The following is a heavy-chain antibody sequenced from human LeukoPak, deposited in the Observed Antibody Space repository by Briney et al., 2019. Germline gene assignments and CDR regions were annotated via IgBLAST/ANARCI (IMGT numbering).Heavy chain of an antibody. D-gene: IGHD4-17*01. Sequence: SETLSLTCTVSGGSVSSGSYYWSWIRQPPGKGLEWIGYIYYSGSTNYNPSLKSRVTISVDTSKNQFSLKLSSVTAADTAVYYCARDSTTVTSYYYFDYWGQGTLVTVSP. CDR1: GGSVSSGSYY. V-gene: IGHV4-61*01. J-gene: IGHJ4*02. CDR3: ARDSTTVTSYYYFDY. CDR2: IYYSGST.